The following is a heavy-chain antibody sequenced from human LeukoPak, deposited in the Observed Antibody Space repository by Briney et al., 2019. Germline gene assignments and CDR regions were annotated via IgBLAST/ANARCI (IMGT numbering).Heavy chain of an antibody. CDR3: ARAGYSYGSGGYYFDY. CDR2: IYTSGST. V-gene: IGHV4-4*07. Sequence: PSETLSLTCTVSGGSISSYYWSWIRQPPGKGLEWIGRIYTSGSTNYNPSLKSRVTMSVDTSKNQFSLKLSSVTAADTAVYYCARAGYSYGSGGYYFDYWGQGTPVTVSS. CDR1: GGSISSYY. J-gene: IGHJ4*02. D-gene: IGHD5-18*01.